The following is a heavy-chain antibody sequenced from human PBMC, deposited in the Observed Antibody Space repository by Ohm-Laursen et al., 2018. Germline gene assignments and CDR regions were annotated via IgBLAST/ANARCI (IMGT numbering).Heavy chain of an antibody. V-gene: IGHV3-23*01. J-gene: IGHJ5*02. Sequence: GSLRLSCAASGFTFSSSAMSWVRQAPRKGLEWVSTISSSGDSTYYADSVKGRFTISRDNSKNTVYLQMNSLRAEDTAVYYCAKNAYTFFTWGQGTLVTVSS. CDR2: ISSSGDST. CDR1: GFTFSSSA. CDR3: AKNAYTFFT. D-gene: IGHD2-2*02.